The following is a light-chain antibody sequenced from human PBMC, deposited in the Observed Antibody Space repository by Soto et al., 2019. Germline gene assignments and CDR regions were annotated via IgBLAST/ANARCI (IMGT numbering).Light chain of an antibody. J-gene: IGKJ1*01. CDR3: QQYYSTTPT. CDR1: KSVFYSSNNKKY. V-gene: IGKV4-1*01. Sequence: DIVMTQSPDSLDVSLGKRATINCKSSKSVFYSSNNKKYLAWYQQKPGKPPNXXXCWASTRESGVPDRFSGSGAGTDFTLTISSLKDEDVAVYYCQQYYSTTPTFGQGTKVDIK. CDR2: WAS.